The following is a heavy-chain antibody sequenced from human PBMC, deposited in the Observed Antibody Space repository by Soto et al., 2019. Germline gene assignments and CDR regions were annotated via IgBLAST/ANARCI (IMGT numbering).Heavy chain of an antibody. CDR2: ILGSTGNT. J-gene: IGHJ4*02. Sequence: EVQLLESGGGLVQPGGSLRLSCAASGFTFSTFDMSWVRQAPGKGLEWVSAILGSTGNTYYADSVKGRFTISKDNSENMLFLHMDSLRPEDTALYYCTKGAWLDYWGQGMLVTVSS. CDR3: TKGAWLDY. CDR1: GFTFSTFD. D-gene: IGHD3-9*01. V-gene: IGHV3-23*01.